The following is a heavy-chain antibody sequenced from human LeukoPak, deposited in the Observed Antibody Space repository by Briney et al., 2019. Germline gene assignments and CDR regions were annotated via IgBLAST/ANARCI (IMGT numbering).Heavy chain of an antibody. D-gene: IGHD4-17*01. CDR3: ARDRRPTIYGGLDS. J-gene: IGHJ4*02. V-gene: IGHV3-7*01. CDR1: GFTFSDYY. CDR2: IKHDGSDS. Sequence: GGSLRLSCAASGFTFSDYYMSWIRQAPGKGLEWVANIKHDGSDSFYVDSVKGRFTISRDNSENSLYLQMNSLRVEDTAMYFCARDRRPTIYGGLDSWGQGTVVTVSS.